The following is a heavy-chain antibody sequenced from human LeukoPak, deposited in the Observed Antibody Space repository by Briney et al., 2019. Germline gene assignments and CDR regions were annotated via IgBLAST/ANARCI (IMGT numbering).Heavy chain of an antibody. V-gene: IGHV3-30*03. CDR2: ISYDGSNK. J-gene: IGHJ4*02. D-gene: IGHD1-26*01. Sequence: GGSLRLSCAASGFTFSSYGMHWVRQAPGKGLEWVAVISYDGSNKYYADSVKGRFTISRDNSKNTLYLQMNSLRAEDTAVYYCARALVGATGYWGQGTLVTVSS. CDR1: GFTFSSYG. CDR3: ARALVGATGY.